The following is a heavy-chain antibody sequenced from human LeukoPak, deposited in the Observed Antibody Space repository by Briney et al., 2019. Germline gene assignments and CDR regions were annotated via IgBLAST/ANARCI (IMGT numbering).Heavy chain of an antibody. J-gene: IGHJ5*02. CDR3: ARDDCSSISCYDNWFDP. V-gene: IGHV3-7*01. CDR1: GFTFISYW. Sequence: GGALRLSFAASGFTFISYWMRWVRQAPGRGLERVDNKKQEGREKYEVDSVSGRFTISRDNAKNSLYMKMNRLRAEDTAVYYCARDDCSSISCYDNWFDPWGQGTLVTVSS. CDR2: KKQEGREK. D-gene: IGHD2-2*01.